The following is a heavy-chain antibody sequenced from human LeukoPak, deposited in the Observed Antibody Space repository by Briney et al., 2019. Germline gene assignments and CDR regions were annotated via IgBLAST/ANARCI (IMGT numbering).Heavy chain of an antibody. Sequence: ASVKVSCKASGYTFTGYYVHWVRQAPGQGLEWMGRINPNSGDTNYAQKFQGRVTMTRDTSTSTVYMELSSLRSEDTAVYYCARDGAAAGPNWFDPWGQGTLVTASS. D-gene: IGHD6-13*01. CDR1: GYTFTGYY. V-gene: IGHV1-2*06. J-gene: IGHJ5*02. CDR2: INPNSGDT. CDR3: ARDGAAAGPNWFDP.